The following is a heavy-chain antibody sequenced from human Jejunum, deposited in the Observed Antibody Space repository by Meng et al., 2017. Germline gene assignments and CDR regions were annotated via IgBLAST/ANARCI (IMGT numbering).Heavy chain of an antibody. Sequence: GGSLRLSCAASGFTFSTYEMNWVRQAPGKGLEWVSYISSSGSTIYYADSVKGRFTVSRDNAKNSLYLQMNNLRAEDTAVYFCARESSATFGYYDYWGQGTLVTVSS. CDR1: GFTFSTYE. V-gene: IGHV3-48*03. CDR2: ISSSGSTI. CDR3: ARESSATFGYYDY. D-gene: IGHD6-19*01. J-gene: IGHJ4*02.